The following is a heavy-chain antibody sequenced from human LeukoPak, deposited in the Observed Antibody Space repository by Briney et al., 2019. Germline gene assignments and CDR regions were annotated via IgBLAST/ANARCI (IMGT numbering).Heavy chain of an antibody. D-gene: IGHD6-6*01. V-gene: IGHV1-2*02. CDR1: GYSXTDYY. J-gene: IGHJ4*02. Sequence: ASVKVSCKASGYSXTDYYIHGVRQAPGQGLEWMGWNKANSGDTNYAQKFKGRVTMTRDASISTAYMELSSLRSDDTAVYFCARKAEGQPVDYWGQGTLVTVSS. CDR3: ARKAEGQPVDY. CDR2: NKANSGDT.